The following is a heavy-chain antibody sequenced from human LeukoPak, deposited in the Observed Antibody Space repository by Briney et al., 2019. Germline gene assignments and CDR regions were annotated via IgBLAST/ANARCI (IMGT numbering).Heavy chain of an antibody. CDR2: INHSGST. V-gene: IGHV4-34*01. Sequence: GSLRLSCAASGFTFSSHAMTGVRQPPGKGLEWIGEINHSGSTNYNPSLKSRVTISVDTSKNQFSLKLSSVTAADTAVYYCARGVSYGGGMDVWGQGTTVTVSS. CDR3: ARGVSYGGGMDV. J-gene: IGHJ6*02. CDR1: GFTFSSHA. D-gene: IGHD1-26*01.